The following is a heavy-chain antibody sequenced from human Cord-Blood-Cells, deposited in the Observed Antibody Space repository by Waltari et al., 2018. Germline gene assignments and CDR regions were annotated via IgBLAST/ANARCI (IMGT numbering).Heavy chain of an antibody. CDR1: GYSISSGYY. CDR2: IYHSGST. J-gene: IGHJ4*02. Sequence: QVQLQESGPGLVKPSETLSLTCTVSGYSISSGYYWGWLRQPPGKGLEWIGSIYHSGSTYYNPSLKRRVTISVDTSKNQFSLKLSSVTAADTAVYYCARQSDYWGQGTLVTVSS. CDR3: ARQSDY. V-gene: IGHV4-38-2*02.